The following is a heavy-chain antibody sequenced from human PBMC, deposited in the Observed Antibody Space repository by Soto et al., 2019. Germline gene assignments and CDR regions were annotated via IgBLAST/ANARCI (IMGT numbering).Heavy chain of an antibody. V-gene: IGHV4-59*11. CDR1: GASISTLY. D-gene: IGHD3-16*01. J-gene: IGHJ6*02. Sequence: PSETLCLTCTISGASISTLYWSWVRQPPGKGLEWIGYIHYSGSTNYNPSLKSRVTILVDTSKNQFSLRLTSVTAADTAVYYCARGGSSMDVWGQGTTVTVSS. CDR3: ARGGSSMDV. CDR2: IHYSGST.